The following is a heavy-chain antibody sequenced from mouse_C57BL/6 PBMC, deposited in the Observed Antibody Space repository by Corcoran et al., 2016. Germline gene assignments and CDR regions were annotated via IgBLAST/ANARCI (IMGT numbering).Heavy chain of an antibody. J-gene: IGHJ2*01. CDR1: GYAFSSYW. V-gene: IGHV1-80*01. CDR3: ARRSPAGYYDY. Sequence: QVQLQQSGAELVKPGASVKISCKASGYAFSSYWMNWVKQRPGKGLEWIGQIYPGDGDTNYNGKFKGKATLTADKSSSTAYMQLSSLTSEDSAVYFCARRSPAGYYDYWGQGTTLTVSS. D-gene: IGHD2-3*01. CDR2: IYPGDGDT.